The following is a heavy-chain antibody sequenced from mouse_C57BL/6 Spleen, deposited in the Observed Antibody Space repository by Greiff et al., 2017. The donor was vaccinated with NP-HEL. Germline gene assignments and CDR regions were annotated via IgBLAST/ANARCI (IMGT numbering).Heavy chain of an antibody. CDR1: GFTFSDYG. Sequence: DVMLVESGGGLVKPGGSLKLSCAASGFTFSDYGMHWVRQAPEKGLEWVAYISSGSSTIYYADTVKGRFTISRDNAKNTLFLQMTSLRSEDTAMYYSLLQGFAYWGQGTLVTVSA. CDR2: ISSGSSTI. CDR3: LLQGFAY. D-gene: IGHD2-1*01. V-gene: IGHV5-17*01. J-gene: IGHJ3*01.